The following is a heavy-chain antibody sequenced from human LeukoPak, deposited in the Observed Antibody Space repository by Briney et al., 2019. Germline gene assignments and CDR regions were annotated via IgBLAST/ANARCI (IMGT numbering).Heavy chain of an antibody. Sequence: GGSLRLSCAASGFTFSSYWMHWVRQAPGKGLEWVSSISGSGGSTYYADSVKGRFTISRDNSKNTLYLQMNSLRAEDTAVYYCAKDLPNPGTSRHFQYWGQGTLVTVSS. D-gene: IGHD2-8*01. CDR1: GFTFSSYW. CDR3: AKDLPNPGTSRHFQY. CDR2: ISGSGGST. V-gene: IGHV3-23*01. J-gene: IGHJ1*01.